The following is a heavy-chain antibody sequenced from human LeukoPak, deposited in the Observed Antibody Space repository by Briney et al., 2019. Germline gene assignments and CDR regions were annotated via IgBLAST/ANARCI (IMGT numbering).Heavy chain of an antibody. V-gene: IGHV3-21*01. CDR3: ARGTRDAFDI. CDR1: GFTFSSYA. CDR2: ISSSSSYI. J-gene: IGHJ3*02. Sequence: GGSLRLSCAASGFTFSSYAMSWVRQAPGKGLEWVSSISSSSSYIYYADSVKGRFTISRDNAKNSLYLQMNSLRAEDTAVYYCARGTRDAFDIWGQGTMVTVSS.